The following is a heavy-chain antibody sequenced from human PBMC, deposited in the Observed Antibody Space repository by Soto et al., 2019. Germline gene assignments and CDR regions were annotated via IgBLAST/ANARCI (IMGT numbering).Heavy chain of an antibody. Sequence: SETLSLTCAVYGGSFNDYYWNWIRQPPGKGREWIGEIMHGGSTNYYPALKTLITMSLDTSKNQVSLKLTSVTAAETAVYYCARGRGEVDYWGQGTQVTVSS. V-gene: IGHV4-34*01. CDR3: ARGRGEVDY. J-gene: IGHJ4*02. CDR1: GGSFNDYY. D-gene: IGHD3-16*01. CDR2: IMHGGST.